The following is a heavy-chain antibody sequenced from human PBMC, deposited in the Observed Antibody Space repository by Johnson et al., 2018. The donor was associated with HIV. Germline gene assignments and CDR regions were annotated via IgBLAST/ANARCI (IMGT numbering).Heavy chain of an antibody. D-gene: IGHD6-13*01. Sequence: VPLVESGGGVVQPGRSLRLSCAASGFTFSSYALNWVRQAPGKGLEWVALMSYDGSNKFYADSLKGRFTVSRDISKNTLYLQINGLSAEDTAVYYCARDRRVAAITYAFDFWGQGTMVTVSS. V-gene: IGHV3-30*04. CDR2: MSYDGSNK. CDR1: GFTFSSYA. J-gene: IGHJ3*01. CDR3: ARDRRVAAITYAFDF.